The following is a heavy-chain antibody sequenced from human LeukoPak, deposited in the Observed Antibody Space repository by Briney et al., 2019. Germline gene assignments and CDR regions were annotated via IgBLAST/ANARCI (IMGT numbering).Heavy chain of an antibody. CDR1: GGSISSYY. Sequence: PSETLSLTCTVSGGSISSYYWSWIRQPPGKGLEWIGEINHSGSTNYNPSLKSRVTISVDTSKNQFSLKLSSVTAADTAVYYCARGYYYDSSGYSVWFDPWGQGTLVTVSS. V-gene: IGHV4-34*01. CDR2: INHSGST. D-gene: IGHD3-22*01. J-gene: IGHJ5*02. CDR3: ARGYYYDSSGYSVWFDP.